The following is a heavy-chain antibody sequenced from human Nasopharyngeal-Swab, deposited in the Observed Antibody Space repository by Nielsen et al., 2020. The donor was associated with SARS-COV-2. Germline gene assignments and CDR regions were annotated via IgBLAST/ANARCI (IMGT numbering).Heavy chain of an antibody. Sequence: GGSLRLSCAASGFTFSSYSMNWVRQAPGKGLEWVSYISSSSTIYYADSVKGRFTISRDNAKNSLYLQMNSLRAEDTAVYYCARSRLGYWGQGTLVTVSS. CDR2: ISSSSTI. CDR1: GFTFSSYS. D-gene: IGHD3-9*01. J-gene: IGHJ4*02. V-gene: IGHV3-48*04. CDR3: ARSRLGY.